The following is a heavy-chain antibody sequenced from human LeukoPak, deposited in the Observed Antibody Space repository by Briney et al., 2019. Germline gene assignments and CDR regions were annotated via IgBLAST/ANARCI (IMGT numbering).Heavy chain of an antibody. Sequence: GGSLRLSCAASGFTFSSYAMHWVRQAPGKGLEWVAVISYDGSNKYYADSVKGRFTISRDNSKNTLYLQMNSLRAEDTAVYYCAELRWELLHGPGIYYYYGMDVWGQGTTVTVSS. CDR3: AELRWELLHGPGIYYYYGMDV. CDR2: ISYDGSNK. D-gene: IGHD1-26*01. V-gene: IGHV3-30-3*01. J-gene: IGHJ6*02. CDR1: GFTFSSYA.